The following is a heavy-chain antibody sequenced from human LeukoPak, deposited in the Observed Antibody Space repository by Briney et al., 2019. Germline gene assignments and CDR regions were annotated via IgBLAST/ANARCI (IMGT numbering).Heavy chain of an antibody. V-gene: IGHV4-39*01. CDR2: IYYSGST. J-gene: IGHJ6*03. Sequence: SETLSLTCTVSGGSISSSSYYWGWIRQPPGKGLEWIGCIYYSGSTYYNPSLKRRVTISVDTSKHQFSLNLSSVTSADTAVYYCARRVTIFGVDRAYYYMDVWGKRTTGTVSS. CDR1: GGSISSSSYY. D-gene: IGHD3-3*01. CDR3: ARRVTIFGVDRAYYYMDV.